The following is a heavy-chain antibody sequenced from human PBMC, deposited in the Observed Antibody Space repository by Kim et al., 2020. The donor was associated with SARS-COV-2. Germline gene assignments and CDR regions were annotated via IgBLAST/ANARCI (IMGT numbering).Heavy chain of an antibody. D-gene: IGHD4-17*01. Sequence: SVKVSCKASGFTFTTSAVQWVRQARGQRLEWIGWIVVGSGTTKYAQKFQERVTITRDISTSTAYMELNSLRSEDTAVYYCAAAPRTGDYGMDVWGHGTT. CDR2: IVVGSGTT. CDR3: AAAPRTGDYGMDV. J-gene: IGHJ6*02. V-gene: IGHV1-58*01. CDR1: GFTFTTSA.